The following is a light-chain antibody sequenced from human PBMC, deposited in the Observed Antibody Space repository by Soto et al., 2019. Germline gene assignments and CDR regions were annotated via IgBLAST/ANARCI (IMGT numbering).Light chain of an antibody. CDR3: AAWDDSLNGPV. J-gene: IGLJ2*01. CDR2: SNN. V-gene: IGLV1-44*01. CDR1: SSNIGSNT. Sequence: QSVLTQPPSASGTPGQRVTISCSGSSSNIGSNTVNWYQQLPGTAPKLLIYSNNQRTSGVPDRFSGSKSGTSASLAISGLQSEDEADYSCAAWDDSLNGPVFGGGTQLTVL.